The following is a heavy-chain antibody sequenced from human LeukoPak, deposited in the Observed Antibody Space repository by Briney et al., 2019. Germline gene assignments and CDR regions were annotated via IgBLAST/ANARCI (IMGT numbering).Heavy chain of an antibody. V-gene: IGHV3-9*01. CDR3: AKDNYYGSGSLGYMVV. CDR1: GFTFDDYA. D-gene: IGHD3-10*01. Sequence: GGSLRLSCAASGFTFDDYAMHWVRQAPGKGLEWVSGISWNSGSIGYADSVKGRFTISRDNAKNSLYLQMNSLRAEDTALYYCAKDNYYGSGSLGYMVVWGRRTRDTVP. J-gene: IGHJ6*03. CDR2: ISWNSGSI.